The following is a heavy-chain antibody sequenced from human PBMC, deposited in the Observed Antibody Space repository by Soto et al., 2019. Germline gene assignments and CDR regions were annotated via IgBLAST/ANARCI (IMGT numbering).Heavy chain of an antibody. CDR1: GYTFSDYD. J-gene: IGHJ4*02. CDR3: ASHYDMWSGYLTPVDY. V-gene: IGHV3-11*01. D-gene: IGHD3-3*01. CDR2: IDTSGTKI. Sequence: QVQLVESGGDLVQPGGSLRLSCAASGYTFSDYDMSWIRQAPGKGLEWISYIDTSGTKIYYADSVKGRFTITRDNAKKKRYLEMNSLREDDTAVYYCASHYDMWSGYLTPVDYWGQGPLVTVSS.